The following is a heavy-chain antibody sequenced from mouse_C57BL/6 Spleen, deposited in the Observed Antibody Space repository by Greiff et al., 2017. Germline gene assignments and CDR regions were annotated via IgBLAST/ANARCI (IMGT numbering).Heavy chain of an antibody. V-gene: IGHV1-64*01. J-gene: IGHJ4*01. D-gene: IGHD2-4*01. CDR1: GYTFTSYW. Sequence: QVQLKQPGAELVKPGASVKLSCKASGYTFTSYWMHWVKQRPGQGLEWIGMIHPNSGSTNYNEKFKSKATLTVDKSSSTAYMQLSSLTSEDSAVYYCARSRLRQEDAMDYWGQGTSVTVSS. CDR3: ARSRLRQEDAMDY. CDR2: IHPNSGST.